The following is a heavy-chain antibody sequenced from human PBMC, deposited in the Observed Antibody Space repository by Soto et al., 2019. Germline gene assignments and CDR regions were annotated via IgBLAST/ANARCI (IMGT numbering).Heavy chain of an antibody. CDR2: IWYDGSNK. J-gene: IGHJ4*02. D-gene: IGHD6-13*01. CDR3: ARAGSSSWPTPDY. CDR1: GFTFSSYG. V-gene: IGHV3-33*01. Sequence: PGGSLRLSCAASGFTFSSYGMHWVRQAPGKGLEWVAVIWYDGSNKYYADSVKGRFTISRDNSKNTLYLQMNSLRAEDTAVYYYARAGSSSWPTPDYWGQGTLVTVSS.